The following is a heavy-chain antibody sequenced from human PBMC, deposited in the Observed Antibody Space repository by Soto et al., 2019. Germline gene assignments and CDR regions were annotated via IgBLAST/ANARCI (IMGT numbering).Heavy chain of an antibody. CDR1: GFTFSIFA. J-gene: IGHJ4*02. D-gene: IGHD7-27*01. Sequence: GESLKISCAASGFTFSIFAMSWVRQSPGKGLEWVSTISGSGGSTYYADAVKGRFTISRDNSMDTLYLQMKSLRVEDTAIYYCAKEVSLGSTVDLGYWGQGTLVTVSS. CDR2: ISGSGGST. CDR3: AKEVSLGSTVDLGY. V-gene: IGHV3-23*01.